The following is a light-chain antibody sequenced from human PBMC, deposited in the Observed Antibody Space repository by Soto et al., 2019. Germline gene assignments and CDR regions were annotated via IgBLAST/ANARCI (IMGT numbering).Light chain of an antibody. V-gene: IGKV3-20*01. CDR1: QSVSSSY. Sequence: IGLTQYPGTLALSSRGRAHLSWRASQSVSSSYLAWYQQKPGQAPRLLIFGASSRATGIPDRFSGSGSGTDFTLTISRLEPEDFAVYYCQQYGSSPWTFGQGTKVDIK. CDR3: QQYGSSPWT. CDR2: GAS. J-gene: IGKJ1*01.